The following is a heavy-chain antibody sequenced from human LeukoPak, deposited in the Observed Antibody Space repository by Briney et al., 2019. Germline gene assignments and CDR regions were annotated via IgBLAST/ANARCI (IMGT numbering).Heavy chain of an antibody. V-gene: IGHV4-34*01. D-gene: IGHD6-19*01. J-gene: IGHJ6*02. CDR3: ARGRRQWLANYYYYGMDV. Sequence: PSETLSLTCAVYGGSFSGYYWSWIRQPPGKGLEWIGEINHSGSTNYNPSLKSRVTISVDTSKNQFSLKLSSVTAADTAVYYCARGRRQWLANYYYYGMDVWGQGTTVTVSS. CDR2: INHSGST. CDR1: GGSFSGYY.